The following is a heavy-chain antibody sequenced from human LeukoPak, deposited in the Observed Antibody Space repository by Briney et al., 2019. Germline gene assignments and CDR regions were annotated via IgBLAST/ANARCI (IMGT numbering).Heavy chain of an antibody. V-gene: IGHV1-69*05. CDR2: IIPIFGTA. Sequence: SVKVSCKASGGTFSRYAISWVRQDPGQGLEWMGGIIPIFGTANYAQKFQGRVTITTDESTSTAYMELSSLTSEDTAVYYCARGSGPYYYYYYMDVWGKGTTVTVSS. D-gene: IGHD5-12*01. CDR3: ARGSGPYYYYYYMDV. CDR1: GGTFSRYA. J-gene: IGHJ6*03.